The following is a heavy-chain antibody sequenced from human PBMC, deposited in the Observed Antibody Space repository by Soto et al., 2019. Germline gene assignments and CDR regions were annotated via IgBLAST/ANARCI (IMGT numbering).Heavy chain of an antibody. D-gene: IGHD2-21*02. CDR3: ARDTLIPCGGDGYSDYYYYYGMDV. CDR2: INAGNGNT. CDR1: GYTFTSYA. V-gene: IGHV1-3*01. J-gene: IGHJ6*02. Sequence: ASVKVSCKASGYTFTSYAMHWVRQAPGQRLEWMGWINAGNGNTKYSQKFQGRVTITRDTSASTAYMELSSLRSEDTAVYYCARDTLIPCGGDGYSDYYYYYGMDVWGQGTTVTVSS.